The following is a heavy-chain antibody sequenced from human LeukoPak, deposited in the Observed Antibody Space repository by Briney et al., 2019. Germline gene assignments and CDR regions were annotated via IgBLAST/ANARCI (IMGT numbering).Heavy chain of an antibody. Sequence: GGSLRLSCAASGFTVSSYAMSWVRQAPGKGLEWVSAISGSGGSTYYADSVKGRFTISRDNSKNTLYLQMNSLRAEDTAVYYCAKDDYYDDIFDYWGQGTLVTVSS. CDR1: GFTVSSYA. CDR2: ISGSGGST. CDR3: AKDDYYDDIFDY. J-gene: IGHJ4*02. D-gene: IGHD3-22*01. V-gene: IGHV3-23*01.